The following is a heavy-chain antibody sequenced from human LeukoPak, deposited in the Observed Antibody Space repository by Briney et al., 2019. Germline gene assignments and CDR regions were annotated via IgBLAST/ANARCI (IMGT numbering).Heavy chain of an antibody. V-gene: IGHV4-59*04. CDR1: GGSISSYY. D-gene: IGHD3-22*01. Sequence: SETLSLTCTVSGGSISSYYWSWIRQPAGKGLEWVGRISYSGSTYYNPSLRSRVTMSADSSKNQFSLNLTSMTAADSAVYYCARHQTLTMIVVVEPRAYYMDVWGKGTRVTVSS. CDR3: ARHQTLTMIVVVEPRAYYMDV. J-gene: IGHJ6*03. CDR2: ISYSGST.